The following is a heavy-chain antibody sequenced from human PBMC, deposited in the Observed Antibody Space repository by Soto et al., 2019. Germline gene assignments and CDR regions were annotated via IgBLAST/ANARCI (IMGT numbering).Heavy chain of an antibody. V-gene: IGHV4-59*13. CDR3: ARGMDDFWSGYSGTFDY. D-gene: IGHD3-3*01. CDR2: IYYSGST. CDR1: GGSISSYY. Sequence: PSETLSLTCTVSGGSISSYYWSWVRQPPGKGLEWIGYIYYSGSTNYNPSLKSRVTISVDTSKNQFSLKLSSVTAADTAVYYCARGMDDFWSGYSGTFDYWGQGTLVTDS. J-gene: IGHJ4*02.